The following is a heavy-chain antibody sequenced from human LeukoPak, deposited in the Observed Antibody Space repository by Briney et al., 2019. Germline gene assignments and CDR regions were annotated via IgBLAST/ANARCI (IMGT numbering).Heavy chain of an antibody. CDR2: IIPMFGTA. D-gene: IGHD5-18*01. Sequence: GASVKVSCKASGGTFSSYEISWVRQAPGQGLEWMGGIIPMFGTAKYAQKFQGRVTMTRDMSTSTVYMELSSLRSEDTAVYYCARGLFYSYGQNWGQGTLVTVSS. J-gene: IGHJ4*02. CDR3: ARGLFYSYGQN. CDR1: GGTFSSYE. V-gene: IGHV1-69*05.